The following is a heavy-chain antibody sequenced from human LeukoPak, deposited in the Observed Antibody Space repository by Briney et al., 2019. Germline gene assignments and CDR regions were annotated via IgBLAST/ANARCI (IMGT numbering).Heavy chain of an antibody. J-gene: IGHJ6*03. Sequence: SETLSLTCTVSGGSISSYYWSWIRQPPGKGLEWIGYIYYSGSTNYNPSLKSRVTISVDTSKNQFSLKLSSVTAADTAVYYCARGGDPLFVTYHYYYMDVWGKGTTVTISS. CDR3: ARGGDPLFVTYHYYYMDV. CDR1: GGSISSYY. D-gene: IGHD3-10*01. V-gene: IGHV4-59*01. CDR2: IYYSGST.